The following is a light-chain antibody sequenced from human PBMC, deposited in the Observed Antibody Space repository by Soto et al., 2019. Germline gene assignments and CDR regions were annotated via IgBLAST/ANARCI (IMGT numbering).Light chain of an antibody. J-gene: IGKJ1*01. Sequence: EIVLTQSPGTLSLSPGERATLSCRASQSVNSNYLAWYQRKPGQAPRLLLYCASNRPTDIPYRFSASGSGTDFTLTITRLEAEDFAVYYCQQYDSTPPTFGQGTKVDVK. CDR3: QQYDSTPPT. V-gene: IGKV3-20*01. CDR1: QSVNSNY. CDR2: CAS.